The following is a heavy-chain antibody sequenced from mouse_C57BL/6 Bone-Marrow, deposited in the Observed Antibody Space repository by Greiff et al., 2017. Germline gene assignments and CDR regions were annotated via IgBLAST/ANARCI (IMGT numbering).Heavy chain of an antibody. D-gene: IGHD1-1*02. CDR1: GFTFKSDA. J-gene: IGHJ2*01. Sequence: EVKRVESGEGLVKPGGSLKLSCAASGFTFKSDAMSWVRQTPEKRLEWVVYISSGGDHIYYADTVKGRFTITRDNARNTLYLQMSSLKSEDTAMYYGISSVALLCLFDYWGQGTTLTVSS. CDR3: ISSVALLCLFDY. CDR2: ISSGGDHI. V-gene: IGHV5-9-1*02.